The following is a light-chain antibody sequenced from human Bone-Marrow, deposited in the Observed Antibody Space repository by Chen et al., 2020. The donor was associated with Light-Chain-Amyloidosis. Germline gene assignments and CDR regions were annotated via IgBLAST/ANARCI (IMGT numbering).Light chain of an antibody. J-gene: IGKJ4*01. Sequence: EIVLTQSPGTLSLSPGEGANLACRASQTISSNYLTWYQQKFGQAPRLLIYGSSSRATGIPDRFTGSGCGTGFTRAINRLEPEDYARYYCQQYGTSALAFGGGTKVEIK. V-gene: IGKV3-20*01. CDR2: GSS. CDR3: QQYGTSALA. CDR1: QTISSNY.